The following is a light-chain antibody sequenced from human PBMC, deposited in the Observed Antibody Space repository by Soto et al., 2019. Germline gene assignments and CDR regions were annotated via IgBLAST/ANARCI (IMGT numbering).Light chain of an antibody. CDR2: EGS. V-gene: IGLV2-23*01. Sequence: QSALTLPASVSGSPGQSITISCTGTSSDVGSYNLVSWYQQHPGKAPKLMIYEGSKRPSGVSNRFSGSKSGNTASLTISALQAEDEADYYCCSYAGSSTWVFGGGTKLTVL. J-gene: IGLJ3*02. CDR1: SSDVGSYNL. CDR3: CSYAGSSTWV.